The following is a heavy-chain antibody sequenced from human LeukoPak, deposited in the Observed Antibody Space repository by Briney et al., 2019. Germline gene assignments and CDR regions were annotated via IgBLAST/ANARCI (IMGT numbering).Heavy chain of an antibody. D-gene: IGHD5-12*01. CDR3: ARVVAPEVTLVPEYFQH. J-gene: IGHJ1*01. V-gene: IGHV4-39*07. CDR2: IYYSGST. Sequence: SETLSLTCTVSGGSISSSSYYWGWIRQPPGKGLEWIGSIYYSGSTYYNPSLKSRVTISVDTSKNQFSLKLSSVTAADTAVYYCARVVAPEVTLVPEYFQHWGQGTLVTVSS. CDR1: GGSISSSSYY.